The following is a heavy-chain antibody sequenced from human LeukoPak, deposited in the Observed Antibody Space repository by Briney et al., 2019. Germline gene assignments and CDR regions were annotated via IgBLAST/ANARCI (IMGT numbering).Heavy chain of an antibody. J-gene: IGHJ5*02. CDR1: GGSISSSSYY. Sequence: SETLSLTCTVSGGSISSSSYYWGWIRQPPGKGLEWIGEINHSGSTNYNPSLKRRVTISVDTSKNQFSLKLSSVTAADTAVYYCARVRLRWPPRWFDPWGQGTLVTVSS. V-gene: IGHV4-39*07. CDR3: ARVRLRWPPRWFDP. D-gene: IGHD4-23*01. CDR2: INHSGST.